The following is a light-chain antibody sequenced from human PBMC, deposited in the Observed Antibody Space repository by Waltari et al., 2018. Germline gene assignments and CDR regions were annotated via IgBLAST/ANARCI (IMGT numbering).Light chain of an antibody. Sequence: SYVLTQPPSLSVAPGQTARITCGGDNIGIKSVPWFQQRPGQAPVLVVYDVRDRPSGIPERFSGATSGNTATLTISGVGAGDEADYYCQVWDGSSAHYVFGTGTKVTVL. CDR3: QVWDGSSAHYV. V-gene: IGLV3-21*02. CDR1: NIGIKS. J-gene: IGLJ1*01. CDR2: DVR.